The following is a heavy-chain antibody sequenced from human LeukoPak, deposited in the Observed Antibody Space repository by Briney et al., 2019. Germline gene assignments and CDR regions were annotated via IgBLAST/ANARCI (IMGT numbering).Heavy chain of an antibody. CDR2: ISYDGSNK. J-gene: IGHJ6*02. D-gene: IGHD1-1*01. V-gene: IGHV3-30*18. Sequence: GRSLRLSCAASGFTFSRYGMQWVRQAPGKGLEWVAIISYDGSNKYYADSVKGRFTISRDNSKNTLSLLMNSLRAEDTAVFYCAKVRSPLEYYYAMDVWGRGTTVTVS. CDR3: AKVRSPLEYYYAMDV. CDR1: GFTFSRYG.